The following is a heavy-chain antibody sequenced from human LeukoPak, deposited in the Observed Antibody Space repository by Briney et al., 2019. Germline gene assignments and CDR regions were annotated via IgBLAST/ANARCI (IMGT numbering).Heavy chain of an antibody. Sequence: GGSLRLSFAASGFTFSTYWIHWVRQAPGKGLVWVSCINGEGRSTSHADSVKGRFTISRDNAKNTLYLQMNSLRADDTAVYYCAREATSGYSSGDDAFDIWAQGTMVTVSS. CDR3: AREATSGYSSGDDAFDI. CDR2: INGEGRST. V-gene: IGHV3-74*01. CDR1: GFTFSTYW. D-gene: IGHD6-19*01. J-gene: IGHJ3*02.